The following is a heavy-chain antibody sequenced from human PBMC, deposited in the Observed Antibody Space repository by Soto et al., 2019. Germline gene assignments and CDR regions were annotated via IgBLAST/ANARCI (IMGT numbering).Heavy chain of an antibody. CDR3: ARDAGSWGY. J-gene: IGHJ4*02. CDR1: GFTFSAYI. CDR2: ISSSSSTI. D-gene: IGHD3-10*01. Sequence: EVQLVESGGGLVQPGGSLRLSCAASGFTFSAYIMDGVRKPPGKGLEWVSYISSSSSTIYYADSVKGRFTISRDNAKNSLYLQMNSLRDEDTAVYYCARDAGSWGYWGQGTLVTVSS. V-gene: IGHV3-48*02.